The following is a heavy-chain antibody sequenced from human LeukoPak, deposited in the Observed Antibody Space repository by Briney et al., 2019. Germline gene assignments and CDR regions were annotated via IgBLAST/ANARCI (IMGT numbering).Heavy chain of an antibody. CDR3: ARDLGYGDPPNFDY. Sequence: GGSPRLSCAASGFTFSDYYMSWIRQAPGKGLEWVSYISSSGSTIYYADSVKGRFTISRDNAKNSLYLQMNSLRAEDTAVYYCARDLGYGDPPNFDYWGQGTLVTVSS. J-gene: IGHJ4*02. V-gene: IGHV3-11*01. D-gene: IGHD4-17*01. CDR2: ISSSGSTI. CDR1: GFTFSDYY.